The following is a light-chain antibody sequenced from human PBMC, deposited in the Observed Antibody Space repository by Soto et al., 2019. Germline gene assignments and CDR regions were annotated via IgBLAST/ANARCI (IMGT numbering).Light chain of an antibody. V-gene: IGKV1-5*03. CDR3: QQYNSYRT. Sequence: DIQMTQSPSTLSASVGDRVTITCRASQSISSWLAWYQQKPGKAPKLLIYKASSLESGVPSRFSGSGSGTEFTLNISSLQPDDFANYYCQQYNSYRTFGQGTKVEIK. CDR2: KAS. CDR1: QSISSW. J-gene: IGKJ1*01.